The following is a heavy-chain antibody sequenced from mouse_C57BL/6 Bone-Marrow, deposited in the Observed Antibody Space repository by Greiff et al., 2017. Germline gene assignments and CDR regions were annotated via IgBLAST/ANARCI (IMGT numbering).Heavy chain of an antibody. V-gene: IGHV1-76*01. D-gene: IGHD1-2*01. CDR1: GFTFTDYY. J-gene: IGHJ2*01. CDR3: ARGDCYGLFDE. CDR2: ICPGSGNT. Sequence: QVHLLQSGADLVRPGASVKLSCPASGFTFTDYYITWVQQTPGKGLEWIARICPGSGNTYYPEKFKGKATLTAENSSSTPYLQLSSLTSEDCAIYFCARGDCYGLFDEWGQGTTLTVSS.